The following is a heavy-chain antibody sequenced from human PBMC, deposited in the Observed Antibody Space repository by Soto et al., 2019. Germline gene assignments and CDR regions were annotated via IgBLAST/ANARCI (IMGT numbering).Heavy chain of an antibody. D-gene: IGHD1-7*01. CDR1: GLTFSNYA. CDR3: AKNQERELPRVIDF. J-gene: IGHJ4*02. V-gene: IGHV3-23*01. Sequence: GGSLRLSCATSGLTFSNYAMSWVRQAPGGGLEWVSSMSGSSSTTYYADSVRGRFTISRDRSKNTLYLQMSSLRAEDTALYYCAKNQERELPRVIDFWGQGTLVTVTS. CDR2: MSGSSSTT.